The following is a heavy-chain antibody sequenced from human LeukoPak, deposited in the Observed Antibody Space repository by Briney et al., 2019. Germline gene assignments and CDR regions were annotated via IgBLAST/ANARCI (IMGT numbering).Heavy chain of an antibody. CDR1: GFTFDDYA. J-gene: IGHJ6*04. Sequence: QPGRSLRLSCAASGFTFDDYAIHWVRQVPGKGLEWVSGISWNSGTIGYEVSVKGRFTISRDNAKNSLYLQMNSLRAEDTAVYYCAELGITMIGGVWGKGTTVTISS. D-gene: IGHD3-10*02. V-gene: IGHV3-9*01. CDR3: AELGITMIGGV. CDR2: ISWNSGTI.